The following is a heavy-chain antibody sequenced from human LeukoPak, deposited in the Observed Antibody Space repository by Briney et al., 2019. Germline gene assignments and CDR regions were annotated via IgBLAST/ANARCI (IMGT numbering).Heavy chain of an antibody. V-gene: IGHV4-61*10. D-gene: IGHD1-14*01. Sequence: SETLSLTCTVSGASISTGHYYWSWIRQPAGKGLEWIGYIYYDGSIFYNPSLRSRVTMSVDTSKNQFSLRLNSVTAVDTAVYYCARKPDSRNWFDPWGQGTLVIVSS. J-gene: IGHJ5*02. CDR1: GASISTGHYY. CDR3: ARKPDSRNWFDP. CDR2: IYYDGSI.